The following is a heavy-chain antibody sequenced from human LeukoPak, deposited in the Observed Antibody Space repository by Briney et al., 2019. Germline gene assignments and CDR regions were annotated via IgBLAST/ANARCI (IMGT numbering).Heavy chain of an antibody. V-gene: IGHV1-8*01. CDR1: VYTFTSYD. J-gene: IGHJ4*02. Sequence: GASVNVSCMASVYTFTSYDINWVRQATGQGLEGMGWMNPNSGNTGYAQKFQGRVTMTRNTSISTAYMELSSLRSEDTAVYYCARGKGYGGNSGDYWGQGTLVTVSS. CDR2: MNPNSGNT. D-gene: IGHD4-23*01. CDR3: ARGKGYGGNSGDY.